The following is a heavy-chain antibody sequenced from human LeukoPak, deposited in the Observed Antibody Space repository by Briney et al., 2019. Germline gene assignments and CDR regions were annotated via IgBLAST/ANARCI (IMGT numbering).Heavy chain of an antibody. V-gene: IGHV1-46*01. D-gene: IGHD3-22*01. CDR1: GYTFTSYY. J-gene: IGHJ6*02. Sequence: GASVKVSCKASGYTFTSYYMHWVRQAPGQGLEWMGLINPSGGSTSYAQKFQGRVTMTRDTSTSTVYMELSSLRSEDTAVYYCASPSLYYYDSSGYPYYYYGMDVWGQGTTVTVSS. CDR3: ASPSLYYYDSSGYPYYYYGMDV. CDR2: INPSGGST.